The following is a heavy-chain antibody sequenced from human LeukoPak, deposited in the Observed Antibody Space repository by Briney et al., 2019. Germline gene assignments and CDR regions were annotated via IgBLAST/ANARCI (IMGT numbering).Heavy chain of an antibody. CDR1: GFTFTNYG. CDR2: IAYDGSNE. Sequence: GRSLRLSCVVSGFTFTNYGMHWVRQAPGKGLDWVASIAYDGSNENYAESVKGRFTISRDNSKNTLYMQLNSLRAEDTAVYYCARPSGSVTIFGVVDYFDYWGQGSLVTVSS. D-gene: IGHD3-3*01. V-gene: IGHV3-30*04. J-gene: IGHJ4*02. CDR3: ARPSGSVTIFGVVDYFDY.